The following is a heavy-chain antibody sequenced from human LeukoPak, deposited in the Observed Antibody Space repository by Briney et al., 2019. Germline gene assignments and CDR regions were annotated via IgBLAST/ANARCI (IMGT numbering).Heavy chain of an antibody. V-gene: IGHV3-23*01. CDR2: ISGSGGST. J-gene: IGHJ6*02. CDR3: AKDFYGSGSYYLYYYGMDV. D-gene: IGHD3-10*01. CDR1: GFTFSSYA. Sequence: PGGSLRLSCAASGFTFSSYAMSWVRQAPGKGLEWVSAISGSGGSTYYADSVKGRFTISRDNSKNTLYLQMNSLRAEDTAVYYCAKDFYGSGSYYLYYYGMDVWGQGTTVTVSS.